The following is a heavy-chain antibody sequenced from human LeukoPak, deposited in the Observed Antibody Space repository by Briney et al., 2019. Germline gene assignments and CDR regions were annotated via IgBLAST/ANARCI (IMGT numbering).Heavy chain of an antibody. CDR1: GFTFSSYA. CDR3: AKPGGLGYDFWSGYPTIFDY. J-gene: IGHJ4*02. CDR2: ISGSGGST. D-gene: IGHD3-3*01. V-gene: IGHV3-23*01. Sequence: GALRLSCAASGFTFSSYAMSWVRQAPGKGLEWVSAISGSGGSTYYADFVKGRFTISRDNSKNTLYLQMNSLRAEDTAVYYCAKPGGLGYDFWSGYPTIFDYWGQGTLVTVSS.